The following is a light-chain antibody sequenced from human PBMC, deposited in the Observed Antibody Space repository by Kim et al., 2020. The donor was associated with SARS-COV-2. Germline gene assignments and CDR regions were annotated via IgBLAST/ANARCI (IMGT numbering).Light chain of an antibody. CDR2: DTN. CDR1: TGAVTNGHY. CDR3: LLSYSGARV. J-gene: IGLJ2*01. Sequence: PGGTVTLACDSSTGAVTNGHYPYWFQQKPGQAPRTLIYDTNNKHTRTPARFSGSLLGGKAALTLSGAQPEDEADYYCLLSYSGARVFGGGTQLTVL. V-gene: IGLV7-46*01.